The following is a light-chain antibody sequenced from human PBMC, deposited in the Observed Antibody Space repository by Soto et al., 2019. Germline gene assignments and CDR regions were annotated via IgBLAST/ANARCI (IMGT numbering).Light chain of an antibody. CDR1: SSNIGSHT. J-gene: IGLJ2*01. Sequence: QSVLTQPPSASGTPGQRVTISCSGSSSNIGSHTVNWYQQLPGTAPKLLVYSSNQRPSGLPDRFSGSKSGTSASLAISGLQSEDEADYYCAAWDGSLNGVVFGGGTKLTVL. CDR3: AAWDGSLNGVV. CDR2: SSN. V-gene: IGLV1-44*01.